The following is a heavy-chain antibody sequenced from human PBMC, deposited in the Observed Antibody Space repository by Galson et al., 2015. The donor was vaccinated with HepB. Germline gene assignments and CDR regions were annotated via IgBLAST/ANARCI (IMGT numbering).Heavy chain of an antibody. J-gene: IGHJ6*02. Sequence: SVKVSCKASGYTFTSYAMHWVRQAPGQRLEWMGWINAGNGNTKYSQKFQGRVTITRDTSASTAYMELSSLRSEDTAVYYCARDGMRYQGFGELLGKDGHFRYYYGMDVWGQGTTVTVSS. V-gene: IGHV1-3*01. D-gene: IGHD3-10*01. CDR3: ARDGMRYQGFGELLGKDGHFRYYYGMDV. CDR2: INAGNGNT. CDR1: GYTFTSYA.